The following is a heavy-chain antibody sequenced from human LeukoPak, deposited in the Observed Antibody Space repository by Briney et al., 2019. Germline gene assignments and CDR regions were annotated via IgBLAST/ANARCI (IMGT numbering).Heavy chain of an antibody. CDR3: ARELNFDVGEFFFDH. V-gene: IGHV3-11*01. CDR2: IATSSFST. CDR1: GFAFSDYY. D-gene: IGHD3-10*01. J-gene: IGHJ4*02. Sequence: GGSLRLSCTVSGFAFSDYYMNWIRQSPGKGPEWVASIATSSFSTRYADSVKGRFTISRDDAQSSLFLQLTGLRAEDTAVYYCARELNFDVGEFFFDHWGPGTLVTV.